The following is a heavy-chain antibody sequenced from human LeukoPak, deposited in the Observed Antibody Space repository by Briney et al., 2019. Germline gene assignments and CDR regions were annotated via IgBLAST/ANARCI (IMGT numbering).Heavy chain of an antibody. CDR3: ARERGYCSSTSCYTATYYYYYGMDV. Sequence: GRSLRLSCAASGFTFSSYGMHWVRQAPGKGLEWVAVIWYDGSNKYYADSVKGRFTISRDNSKNTPYLQMNSLRAEDTAVYYCARERGYCSSTSCYTATYYYYYGMDVWGQGTTVTVSS. J-gene: IGHJ6*02. CDR1: GFTFSSYG. CDR2: IWYDGSNK. D-gene: IGHD2-2*02. V-gene: IGHV3-33*01.